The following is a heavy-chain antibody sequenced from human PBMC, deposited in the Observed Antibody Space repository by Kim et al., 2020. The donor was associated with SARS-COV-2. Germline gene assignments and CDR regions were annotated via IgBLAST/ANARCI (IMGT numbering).Heavy chain of an antibody. CDR2: IFYSGST. CDR3: ARGMTYYYDSSGYYGDWFDP. D-gene: IGHD3-22*01. Sequence: SETLSLTCTVSGGSISSGGYYWSWIRQHPGKGLEWIGYIFYSGSTYYNPSLKSRVTISVDTSKNQCSLKLSSVTAADTAVYYCARGMTYYYDSSGYYGDWFDPWGQGTLVTVSS. CDR1: GGSISSGGYY. V-gene: IGHV4-31*03. J-gene: IGHJ5*02.